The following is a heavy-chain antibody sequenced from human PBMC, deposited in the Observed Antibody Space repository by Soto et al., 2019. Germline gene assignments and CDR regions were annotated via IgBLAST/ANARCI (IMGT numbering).Heavy chain of an antibody. CDR2: ITVGTGNT. V-gene: IGHV1-58*01. CDR3: AAGDSSGYYGG. D-gene: IGHD3-22*01. CDR1: GFIFTSSS. J-gene: IGHJ4*02. Sequence: GASVKVSCKASGFIFTSSSVHWVRQARGQRLELIGWITVGTGNTNYAQKFQERVTITRDMSTSTAYMELSNLRSEDTAVYYCAAGDSSGYYGGWGQGTQFTVSS.